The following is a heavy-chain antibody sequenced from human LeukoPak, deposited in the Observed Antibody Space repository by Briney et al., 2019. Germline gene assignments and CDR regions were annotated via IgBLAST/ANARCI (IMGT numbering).Heavy chain of an antibody. CDR3: ARDRIVGATSYYYGMVV. Sequence: GGSLRLSCAASGCIVSDKYMNWVRQAPGKGLEWVSVLYSGGNIYYADSVKGRFTISRDNSKNTLYLQMNSLRAEDTAVYYCARDRIVGATSYYYGMVVWGQRTLVTVSS. V-gene: IGHV3-53*05. D-gene: IGHD1-26*01. J-gene: IGHJ6*02. CDR1: GCIVSDKY. CDR2: LYSGGNI.